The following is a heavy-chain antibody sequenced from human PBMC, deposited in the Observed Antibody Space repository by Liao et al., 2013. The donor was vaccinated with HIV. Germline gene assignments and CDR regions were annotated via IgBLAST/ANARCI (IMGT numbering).Heavy chain of an antibody. J-gene: IGHJ4*02. Sequence: QLQLQESGPGLVKPSETLSLTCTVSGGSISSSSYYWGWIRQPPGKGLEWIGSIYSSGSTYYNPSLKSRVTISVDTSKNQFSLKLSSVTAADTAVYYCARATVVQVFDYWAREPWSPSPQ. CDR2: IYSSGST. V-gene: IGHV4-39*07. CDR1: GGSISSSSYY. CDR3: ARATVVQVFDY. D-gene: IGHD4-23*01.